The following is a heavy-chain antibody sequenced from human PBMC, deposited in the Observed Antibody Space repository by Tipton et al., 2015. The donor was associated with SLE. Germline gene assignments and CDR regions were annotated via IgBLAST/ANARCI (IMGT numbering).Heavy chain of an antibody. CDR3: ARHRYSSGQLGY. Sequence: TLSLTCAVSGGSISSGGYSWSWIRQPPGKGLEWIGYIYHSGSTYYNPSLKSRVTISVDTSKNQFSLKLSSVTAADTAVYYCARHRYSSGQLGYWGQGTLVTVSS. J-gene: IGHJ4*02. V-gene: IGHV4-30-2*01. D-gene: IGHD6-19*01. CDR2: IYHSGST. CDR1: GGSISSGGYS.